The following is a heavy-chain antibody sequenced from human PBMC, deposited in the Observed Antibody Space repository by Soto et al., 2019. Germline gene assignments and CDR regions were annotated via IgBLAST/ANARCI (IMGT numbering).Heavy chain of an antibody. J-gene: IGHJ6*02. Sequence: GGSLRLSCAASGFTFSSYGMHWVRQAPGKGLEWVAVIWYDGSNKYYADSVKGRFTISRDNSKNTLYLQMNSLRSEDTAVYYCARGVGYSKNYGMDVWGQGTTVTVSS. CDR2: IWYDGSNK. V-gene: IGHV3-33*01. D-gene: IGHD4-4*01. CDR3: ARGVGYSKNYGMDV. CDR1: GFTFSSYG.